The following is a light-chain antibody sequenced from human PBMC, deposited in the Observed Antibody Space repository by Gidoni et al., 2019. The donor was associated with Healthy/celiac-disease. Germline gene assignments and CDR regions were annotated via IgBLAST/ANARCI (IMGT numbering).Light chain of an antibody. CDR1: QSVSSSY. J-gene: IGKJ2*01. V-gene: IGKV3-20*01. Sequence: EIVLTQSPGTLSLSPGERATLSCRASQSVSSSYLAWYQQKPGQAPRLLIYGASSRATGIPDRFSGSGSGTDFTLTISRLEPEDFAVYYCQQYGSSPLYTFXQXTKLGIK. CDR3: QQYGSSPLYT. CDR2: GAS.